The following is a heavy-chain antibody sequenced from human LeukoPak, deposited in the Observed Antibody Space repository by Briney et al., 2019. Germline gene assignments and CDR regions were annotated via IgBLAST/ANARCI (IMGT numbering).Heavy chain of an antibody. D-gene: IGHD2-2*01. CDR2: IGISSGNT. CDR1: GYTFSSYS. J-gene: IGHJ4*02. Sequence: GGSLRLSCAASGYTFSSYSMNWVRQAPGKGLEWISYIGISSGNTKYADSVKGRFTISGDRAKNSVYLQMNSLRVEDTAVYYCARDTKYAFDNWGQGTLVTVSS. CDR3: ARDTKYAFDN. V-gene: IGHV3-48*01.